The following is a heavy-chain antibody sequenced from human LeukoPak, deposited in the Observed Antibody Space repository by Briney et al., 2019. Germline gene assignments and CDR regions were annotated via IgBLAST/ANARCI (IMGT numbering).Heavy chain of an antibody. V-gene: IGHV3-23*01. CDR1: GFTFSSYS. D-gene: IGHD6-19*01. Sequence: PGGSLRLSCAASGFTFSSYSMNWVRQAPGKGLEWVSSIDYDGGSGHYADSVKGRFTISRDNSNNTLFLHLNSLRGEDTAVYYCTRNSGWYGLSWGQGTLSPSPQ. CDR3: TRNSGWYGLS. J-gene: IGHJ4*02. CDR2: IDYDGGSG.